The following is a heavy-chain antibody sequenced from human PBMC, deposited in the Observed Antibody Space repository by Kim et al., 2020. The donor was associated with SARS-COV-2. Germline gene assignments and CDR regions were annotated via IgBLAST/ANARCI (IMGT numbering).Heavy chain of an antibody. J-gene: IGHJ6*02. CDR3: ASLDYDSSGYYVRPYYFYGLDV. CDR2: IYPGDSDT. CDR1: GYSFTSYW. D-gene: IGHD3-22*01. Sequence: GESLKISCKGSGYSFTSYWIGWVRQMPGKGLEWMGIIYPGDSDTRYSPSFQGQVTIPADKSISTAYLQWSSLKPSDTAMYYCASLDYDSSGYYVRPYYFYGLDVWGQGTTVTVSS. V-gene: IGHV5-51*01.